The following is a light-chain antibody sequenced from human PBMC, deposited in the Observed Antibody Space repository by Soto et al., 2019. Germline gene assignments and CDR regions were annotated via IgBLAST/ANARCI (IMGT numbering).Light chain of an antibody. Sequence: QSALTQPHSASGSPGQPVTISGTGTSSDVGTSKYVSWYRQHPGKAPKLLIYEVNKRPSGVPDRFSGSKSGSTASLTVSGLQAEDEADYYCSSSAGTKNMVFGGGTKVTVL. V-gene: IGLV2-8*01. CDR2: EVN. CDR1: SSDVGTSKY. CDR3: SSSAGTKNMV. J-gene: IGLJ2*01.